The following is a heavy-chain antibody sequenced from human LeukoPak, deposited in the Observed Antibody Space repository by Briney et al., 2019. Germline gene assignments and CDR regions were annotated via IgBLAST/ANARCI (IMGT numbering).Heavy chain of an antibody. V-gene: IGHV3-11*04. D-gene: IGHD2-15*01. CDR2: ITSSGSTI. CDR1: GFTFSDYY. J-gene: IGHJ6*03. CDR3: ARGEVVTASLPDFYYYYMDV. Sequence: GGSLRLSCAASGFTFSDYYMSWIRQAPGKGLEWVSYITSSGSTIYYADSVKGRFTISRDNAKNSLYLQMNSLRAEDTAVYYCARGEVVTASLPDFYYYYMDVWGKGTTVTISS.